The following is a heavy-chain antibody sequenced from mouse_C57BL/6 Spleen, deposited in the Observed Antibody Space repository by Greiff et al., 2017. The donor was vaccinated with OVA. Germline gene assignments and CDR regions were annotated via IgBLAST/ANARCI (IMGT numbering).Heavy chain of an antibody. CDR1: GYAFSSSW. Sequence: QVHVKQSGPELVKPGASVKISCKASGYAFSSSWMNWVKQRPGKGLEWIGRIYPGDGDTNYNGKFKGKATLTADKSSSTAYMQLSSLTSEDSAVYFCARDPDYYGSSSFAYWGQGTLVTVSA. D-gene: IGHD1-1*01. CDR3: ARDPDYYGSSSFAY. V-gene: IGHV1-82*01. CDR2: IYPGDGDT. J-gene: IGHJ3*01.